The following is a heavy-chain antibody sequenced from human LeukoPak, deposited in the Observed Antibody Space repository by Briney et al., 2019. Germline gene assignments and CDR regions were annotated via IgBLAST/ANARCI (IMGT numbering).Heavy chain of an antibody. V-gene: IGHV3-13*01. CDR2: IGTAGDT. CDR3: ARRREDSLAFDI. Sequence: GGSLRLSCAASGFTFGSYDMHWVRQATGKGLEWVSAIGTAGDTYYPGSVKGRFTISRENAKNSLYLQMNSLRAGDTAVYYCARRREDSLAFDIWGQGTMVTVSS. J-gene: IGHJ3*02. CDR1: GFTFGSYD.